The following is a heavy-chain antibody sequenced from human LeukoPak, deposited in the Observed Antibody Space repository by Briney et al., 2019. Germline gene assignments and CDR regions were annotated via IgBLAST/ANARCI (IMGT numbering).Heavy chain of an antibody. D-gene: IGHD3-10*01. V-gene: IGHV4-39*01. CDR1: GGSISSSSYY. J-gene: IGHJ4*02. CDR2: IYYNGIT. Sequence: SETLSLTCTVSGGSISSSSYYWGWIRQPPGKGLEWIGSIYYNGITYYNPSLKSRVTISVDTSKNQFSLKLSSVTAADTAVYYCARRGVRGLIPSFDYWGQGILVTVSS. CDR3: ARRGVRGLIPSFDY.